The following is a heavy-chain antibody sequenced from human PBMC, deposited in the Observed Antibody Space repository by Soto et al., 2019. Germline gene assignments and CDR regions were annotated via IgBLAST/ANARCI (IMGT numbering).Heavy chain of an antibody. CDR3: AREIQGFYYMDV. D-gene: IGHD5-18*01. Sequence: GGSLRLSCAASGFTFSSYDMHWVRQATGKGLEWVSAIGTAGDTYYPGSVKGRFTISRENAKNSLYLQMNSLRAGDTAVYYCAREIQGFYYMDVWGKGTTVTVSS. J-gene: IGHJ6*03. CDR2: IGTAGDT. CDR1: GFTFSSYD. V-gene: IGHV3-13*01.